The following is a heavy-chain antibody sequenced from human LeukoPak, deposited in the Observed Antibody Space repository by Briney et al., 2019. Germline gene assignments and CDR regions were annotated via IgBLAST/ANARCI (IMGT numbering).Heavy chain of an antibody. CDR2: IVPIFGTA. Sequence: SVKVSCKASGGTFSSYAISWVRQAPGQGLEWMGGIVPIFGTANYAQKFQGRVTITADESTSTAYMELSSLRSEDTAVYYCARDVYYDSSGYYRSHYFDYWGQGTLVTVSS. CDR1: GGTFSSYA. J-gene: IGHJ4*02. V-gene: IGHV1-69*01. D-gene: IGHD3-22*01. CDR3: ARDVYYDSSGYYRSHYFDY.